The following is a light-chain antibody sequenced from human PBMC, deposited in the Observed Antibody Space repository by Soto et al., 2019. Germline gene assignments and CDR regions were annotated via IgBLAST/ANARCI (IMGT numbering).Light chain of an antibody. V-gene: IGKV1-39*01. CDR1: QTIVTY. CDR2: DAS. J-gene: IGKJ1*01. CDR3: QQSYNTPLT. Sequence: IEVTQSPSSLAASLGDRVTITFRASQTIVTYVNWYRQKSGAAPELLIYDASTLQSGVPSRFRGGASGTDFTLTISSLQLDDFATYYCQQSYNTPLTFGQGTKVDIK.